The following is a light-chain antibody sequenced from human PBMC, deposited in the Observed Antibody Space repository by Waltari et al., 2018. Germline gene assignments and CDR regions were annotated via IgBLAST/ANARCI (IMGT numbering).Light chain of an antibody. CDR2: DAS. CDR3: QQHDNPPFT. CDR1: HDISDY. Sequence: DIQMTQSPSSLSASVGDTVTITCHANHDISDYLNWYQQKPGKAPNLLISDASHLEAGVPSRFSGSGYGTDFTFTISSLQPEDFATYYCQQHDNPPFTFGQGTKLEIK. J-gene: IGKJ2*01. V-gene: IGKV1-33*01.